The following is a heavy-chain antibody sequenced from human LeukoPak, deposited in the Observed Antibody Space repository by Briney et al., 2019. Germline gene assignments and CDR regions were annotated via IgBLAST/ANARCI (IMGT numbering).Heavy chain of an antibody. J-gene: IGHJ6*02. CDR2: IYYSGST. CDR3: ARDPPPYFWSGYYVERV. CDR1: GGSISSGGYS. Sequence: PSQTLSLTCAISGGSISSGGYSWSWIRQHPGKGLEWIGYIYYSGSTYYNPSLKSRVTISVDTSKNQFSLKLSSVTAADTAVYYCARDPPPYFWSGYYVERVWGQGTTVTVSS. V-gene: IGHV4-31*11. D-gene: IGHD3-3*01.